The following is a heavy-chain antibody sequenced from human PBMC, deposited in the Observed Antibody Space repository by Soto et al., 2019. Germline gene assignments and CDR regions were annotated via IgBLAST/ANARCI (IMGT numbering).Heavy chain of an antibody. D-gene: IGHD2-8*01. CDR2: INPSGGST. V-gene: IGHV1-46*01. CDR1: GYTFTSYY. Sequence: QVQLVQSGAEVKKPGASVKISCKASGYTFTSYYMHWVRQAPGQGLEWMGIINPSGGSTNYAQKLKGRVAMTGDPSTSTVYLVLNSLRSEDTAVYYCARPPYPGCINAACYPLDYWGQGTLVTVSS. J-gene: IGHJ4*02. CDR3: ARPPYPGCINAACYPLDY.